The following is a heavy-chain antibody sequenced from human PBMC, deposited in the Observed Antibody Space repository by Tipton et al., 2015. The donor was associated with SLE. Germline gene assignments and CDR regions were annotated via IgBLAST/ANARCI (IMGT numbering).Heavy chain of an antibody. CDR2: INQSGTT. Sequence: TLSLTCAVHGGSFSGHYWSWIRQTPGKGLEWIGEINQSGTTNDNPSLKSRVTMSVDTSKNKFSLRLRSVTAADTAVYYCARPRYGSYHYGLDVWGQGTTVTVSS. J-gene: IGHJ6*02. CDR3: ARPRYGSYHYGLDV. CDR1: GGSFSGHY. V-gene: IGHV4-34*01. D-gene: IGHD3-9*01.